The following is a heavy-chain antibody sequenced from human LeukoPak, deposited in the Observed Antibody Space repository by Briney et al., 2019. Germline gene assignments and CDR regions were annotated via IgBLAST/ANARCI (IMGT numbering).Heavy chain of an antibody. CDR3: ARVWDHDAFDI. D-gene: IGHD3-16*01. Sequence: SETLSLSCTVSGGSISSYYWSWIRQPPGKGLEWIGYIYYSGSTNYNPSLKSRVTISVDTSKNQFSLKLSSVTAADTAVYYCARVWDHDAFDIWGQGTMVTVSS. V-gene: IGHV4-59*01. J-gene: IGHJ3*02. CDR1: GGSISSYY. CDR2: IYYSGST.